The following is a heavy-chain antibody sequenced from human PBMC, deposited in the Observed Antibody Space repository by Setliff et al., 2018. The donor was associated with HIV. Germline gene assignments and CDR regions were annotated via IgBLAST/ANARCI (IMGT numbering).Heavy chain of an antibody. CDR2: INHTGNT. J-gene: IGHJ4*02. V-gene: IGHV4-34*01. CDR1: GGSLSGYH. CDR3: ARGKGGLVGPAEFDY. D-gene: IGHD1-26*01. Sequence: SETLSLTCAVYGGSLSGYHWNWIRQFPGKGLEWIGEINHTGNTQYNPSLKSRVTMSEETSKNQLSLKLKSVTAADTAIYFCARGKGGLVGPAEFDYWGPGTLVTVSS.